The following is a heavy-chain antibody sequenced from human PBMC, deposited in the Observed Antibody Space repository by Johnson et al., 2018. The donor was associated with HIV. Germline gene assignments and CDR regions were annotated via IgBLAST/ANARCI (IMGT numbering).Heavy chain of an antibody. CDR1: GFTFSGSA. CDR3: ARDPSGSYAEVTPDARFDI. Sequence: VQLVESGGGLVQPGGSLRLSCAASGFTFSGSAMHWVRQASGKGLEWVGRIRSKANSYATAYAASVKGRFTISRDDSKNTLYLQMNSLRAEDTAVYYCARDPSGSYAEVTPDARFDIWGQGTMVTVSS. J-gene: IGHJ3*02. D-gene: IGHD1-26*01. V-gene: IGHV3-73*02. CDR2: IRSKANSYAT.